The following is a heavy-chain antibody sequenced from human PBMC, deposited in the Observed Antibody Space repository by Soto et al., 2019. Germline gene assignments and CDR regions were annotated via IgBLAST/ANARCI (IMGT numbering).Heavy chain of an antibody. Sequence: QLQLQESGSGLVKPSQTLSLTCAVSGGSISSGGYSWYWIRQPPGKGLEWIGYIYHSGSTYYNPSRKSRVTISVDRSKNQFSLKLTSVTAADTVVYCCASGRPTALDYWGQGTLVTVCS. CDR1: GGSISSGGYS. D-gene: IGHD1-26*01. CDR3: ASGRPTALDY. J-gene: IGHJ4*02. CDR2: IYHSGST. V-gene: IGHV4-30-2*01.